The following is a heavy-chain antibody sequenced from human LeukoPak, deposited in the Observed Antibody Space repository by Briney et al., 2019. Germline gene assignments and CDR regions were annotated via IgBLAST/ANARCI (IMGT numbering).Heavy chain of an antibody. CDR2: ISWNSGSI. CDR1: GFTFSSYA. V-gene: IGHV3-9*01. J-gene: IGHJ4*02. CDR3: AKSYYYDSSGYYYPDTHFDY. Sequence: GGSLRLSCAASGFTFSSYAMHWVRQAPGKGLEWVSGISWNSGSIGYADSVKGRFTISRDNAKNSLYLQMNSLRAEDTALYYCAKSYYYDSSGYYYPDTHFDYWGQGTLVTVSS. D-gene: IGHD3-22*01.